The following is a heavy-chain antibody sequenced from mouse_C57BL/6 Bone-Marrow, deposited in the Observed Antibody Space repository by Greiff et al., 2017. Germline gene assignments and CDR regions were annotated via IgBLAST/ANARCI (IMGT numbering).Heavy chain of an antibody. CDR1: GYTFTSYW. CDR3: ARLLPLYYYAMDD. J-gene: IGHJ4*01. V-gene: IGHV1-64*01. CDR2: IHPNSGST. D-gene: IGHD1-1*01. Sequence: VKLQQPGAELVKPGASVKLSCKASGYTFTSYWMHWVKQRPGQGLEWIGMIHPNSGSTNYNEKFKSKATLTVDKSSSTAYMQLSSLTSEDSAVYYCARLLPLYYYAMDDWGQGTSVTVAS.